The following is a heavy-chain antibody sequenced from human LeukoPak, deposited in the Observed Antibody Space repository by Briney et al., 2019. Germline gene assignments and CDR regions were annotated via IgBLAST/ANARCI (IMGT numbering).Heavy chain of an antibody. CDR2: MNPNSGNT. Sequence: ASVKVSCKASGYTFTSYDINWVRQATGQGLEWMGWMNPNSGNTGYAQKFQGRVTITRNTSISTAYMELSSLRSEDTAVYYCARGPLLSTFYYYYMDVWGKGTTVTVSS. J-gene: IGHJ6*03. CDR3: ARGPLLSTFYYYYMDV. V-gene: IGHV1-8*03. CDR1: GYTFTSYD. D-gene: IGHD2-15*01.